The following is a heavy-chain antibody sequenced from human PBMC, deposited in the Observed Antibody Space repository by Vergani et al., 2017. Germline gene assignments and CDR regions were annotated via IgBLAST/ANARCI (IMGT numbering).Heavy chain of an antibody. J-gene: IGHJ4*02. Sequence: EVQLVETGGGLIQPGGSLRLSCAASGFTVSSNYMSWVRQAPGKGLEWVSVIYSGGSTYYADSVKGRFTISRDNSKNTLYLQMNSLRAEDTAVYYCAKGEDIVVVVAATQGGLDYWGQGTLVTVSS. CDR2: IYSGGST. CDR3: AKGEDIVVVVAATQGGLDY. V-gene: IGHV3-53*02. CDR1: GFTVSSNY. D-gene: IGHD2-15*01.